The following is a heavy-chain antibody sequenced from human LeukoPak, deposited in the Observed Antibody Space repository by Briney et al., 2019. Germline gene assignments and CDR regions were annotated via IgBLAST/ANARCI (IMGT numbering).Heavy chain of an antibody. J-gene: IGHJ4*02. CDR1: GFTFSNYT. CDR2: ISGSGGST. Sequence: GGSLRLSCAASGFTFSNYTMRWVRQAPGKGLEWVSSISGSGGSTYYADSAKGRFTISRDNSKNTLDLEMHSLRADDTAISHCAKKMTTGYYRGPSDYWGQGTLVTVSS. D-gene: IGHD3-9*01. V-gene: IGHV3-23*01. CDR3: AKKMTTGYYRGPSDY.